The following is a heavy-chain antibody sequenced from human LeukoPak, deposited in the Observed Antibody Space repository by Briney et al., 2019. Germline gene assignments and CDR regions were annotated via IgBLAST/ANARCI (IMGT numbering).Heavy chain of an antibody. CDR2: ISDTGRLS. CDR3: AKDWFSTDYYYYGMDV. CDR1: GFTFSSSA. Sequence: HPGGSLRLSCAASGFTFSSSAMSWVRQAPGKGLEWVAAISDTGRLSYCADSVNGRFTISRDNSKNTLSLQMNSLRAADTAVYYCAKDWFSTDYYYYGMDVWGQGTTVTVSS. J-gene: IGHJ6*02. V-gene: IGHV3-23*01. D-gene: IGHD3-10*01.